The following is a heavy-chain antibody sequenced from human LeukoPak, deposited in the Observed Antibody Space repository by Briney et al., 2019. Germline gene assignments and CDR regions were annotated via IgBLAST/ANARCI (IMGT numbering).Heavy chain of an antibody. V-gene: IGHV3-74*01. CDR3: AKALKQWLSPNWFDP. Sequence: GGSLRLSCAASGFTFSSYWMHWVRQAPGKGLVWVSRINSDGSSTSYADSVKGRFTISRDNSKNTLYLQMNSLRAEDTAVYYCAKALKQWLSPNWFDPWGQGTLVTVSS. CDR1: GFTFSSYW. CDR2: INSDGSST. J-gene: IGHJ5*02. D-gene: IGHD6-19*01.